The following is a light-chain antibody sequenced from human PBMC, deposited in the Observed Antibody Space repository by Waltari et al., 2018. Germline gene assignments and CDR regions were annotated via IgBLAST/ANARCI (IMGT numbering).Light chain of an antibody. Sequence: QSGLTQPRSVSGSPGQSVTIPCTGISSDYGDHKYVSRYHPHPGKAPTLMIYDGNKRPSGVPDRFSGSKAANTASLTISGLQAEDEADYSCCSYAGSYVIFGEGTKLTVL. V-gene: IGLV2-11*01. CDR3: CSYAGSYVI. J-gene: IGLJ2*01. CDR2: DGN. CDR1: SSDYGDHKY.